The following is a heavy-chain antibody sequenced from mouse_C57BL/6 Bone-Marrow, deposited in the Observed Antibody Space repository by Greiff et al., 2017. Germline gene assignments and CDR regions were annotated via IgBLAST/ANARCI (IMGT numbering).Heavy chain of an antibody. V-gene: IGHV5-4*03. CDR3: ARGDGNYWYFDV. D-gene: IGHD2-1*01. J-gene: IGHJ1*03. CDR1: GFTFSSYA. CDR2: ISDGGSYT. Sequence: EVMLVESGGGLVKPGGSLKLSCAASGFTFSSYAMSWVRQTPEKRLEWVATISDGGSYTYYPDNVKGRFTISRDNAKNNLYLQMSHLKSEDTAMYYCARGDGNYWYFDVWGTGTTVTVSS.